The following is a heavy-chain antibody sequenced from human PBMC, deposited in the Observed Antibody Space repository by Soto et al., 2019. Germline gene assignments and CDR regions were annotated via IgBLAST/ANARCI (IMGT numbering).Heavy chain of an antibody. V-gene: IGHV3-48*02. CDR1: GFTFSSYS. J-gene: IGHJ4*02. CDR2: ISSSSSTI. Sequence: EVQLVESGGGLVQPGGSLRLSCAASGFTFSSYSMNWVRQAPGKGLEWVSYISSSSSTIYYADSVKGRFTISRDNAKNSLYLQMNSLRDEDTAVYYCAREGSPRRLGATRSPFGYWGQGTLVTVSS. D-gene: IGHD1-26*01. CDR3: AREGSPRRLGATRSPFGY.